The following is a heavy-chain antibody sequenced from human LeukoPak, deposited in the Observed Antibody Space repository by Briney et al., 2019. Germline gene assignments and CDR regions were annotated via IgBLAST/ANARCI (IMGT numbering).Heavy chain of an antibody. Sequence: GGSLRLSCAASGFTLSSYAMSWVRQAPGKGLEWVSAISGSGGSTYYADSVKGRFTISRDNSKNTLYLQMNSLRAEDTAVYYCAKDRGVVTALGAFDIWGQGTMVTVSS. CDR1: GFTLSSYA. CDR2: ISGSGGST. CDR3: AKDRGVVTALGAFDI. J-gene: IGHJ3*02. D-gene: IGHD2-21*02. V-gene: IGHV3-23*01.